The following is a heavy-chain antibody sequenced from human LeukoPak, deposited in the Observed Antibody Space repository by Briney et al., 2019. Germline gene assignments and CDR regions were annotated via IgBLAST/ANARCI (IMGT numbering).Heavy chain of an antibody. Sequence: GGSLRLSCAASGFTFSGYNMHWVRQAPGKGLEWVAVISNDGSYKYYADSVKGRFTISRDNSKNTLYLQMNSLRGEDAAVYYCARESSGWYYSDYWGQGTLVTVSS. CDR1: GFTFSGYN. CDR3: ARESSGWYYSDY. D-gene: IGHD6-19*01. J-gene: IGHJ4*02. V-gene: IGHV3-30-3*01. CDR2: ISNDGSYK.